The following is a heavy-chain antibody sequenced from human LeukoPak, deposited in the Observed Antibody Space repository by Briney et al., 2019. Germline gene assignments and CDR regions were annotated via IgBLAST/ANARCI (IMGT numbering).Heavy chain of an antibody. J-gene: IGHJ4*02. CDR2: IYYSGST. V-gene: IGHV4-39*01. Sequence: PAETLCLTCTVSGGSISSGSYYWGRIRQPPGKGLEWIGNIYYSGSTYYNPYLKSRVTISVDTSKNQFSLKLSSVTAADTAVYYRARRSAGNHRNLNFDFWGQGTLVPVTS. D-gene: IGHD6-13*01. CDR3: ARRSAGNHRNLNFDF. CDR1: GGSISSGSYY.